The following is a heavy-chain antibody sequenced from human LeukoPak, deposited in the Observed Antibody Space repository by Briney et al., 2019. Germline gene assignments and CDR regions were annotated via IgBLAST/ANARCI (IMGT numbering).Heavy chain of an antibody. J-gene: IGHJ4*02. V-gene: IGHV3-7*05. CDR2: IKQDVSEV. Sequence: GGSLRLSCVGSGFTFSSHWMSWVRQAPGKGLEWVANIKQDVSEVDYVDSVKGRFTISGDNAKNSLFLQMNSLRAEGTAVYYCARDFIWGQGTLVTVSS. CDR3: ARDFI. D-gene: IGHD3-10*01. CDR1: GFTFSSHW.